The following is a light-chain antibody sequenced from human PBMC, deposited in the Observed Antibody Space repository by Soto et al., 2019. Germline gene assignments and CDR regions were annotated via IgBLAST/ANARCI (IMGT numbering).Light chain of an antibody. CDR3: QQYGSFSWT. CDR2: GVS. J-gene: IGKJ1*01. V-gene: IGKV3-20*01. Sequence: EIVLTQSPGTLSLSPGETATLSCRASQSLTSSYLAWYQQRPGQAPSLLIYGVSSRATGIPDRFSGSGSGTDFTLTISRLEPEDFAVYYCQQYGSFSWTFGQGTKVDIK. CDR1: QSLTSSY.